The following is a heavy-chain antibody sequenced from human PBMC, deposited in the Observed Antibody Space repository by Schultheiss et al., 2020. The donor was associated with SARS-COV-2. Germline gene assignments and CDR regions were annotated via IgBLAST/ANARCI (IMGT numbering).Heavy chain of an antibody. CDR3: ARVYYGSGTSYYYYYGMDV. D-gene: IGHD3-10*01. Sequence: SETLSLTCIVSGGSISSYYWTCIRQPPGKGLEWIGYIYYSGSTYYNPSLKSLVTISVDTSKNQFSLKLNSVTAADTAVYYCARVYYGSGTSYYYYYGMDVWGQGTTVTVSS. CDR1: GGSISSYY. V-gene: IGHV4-59*08. J-gene: IGHJ6*02. CDR2: IYYSGST.